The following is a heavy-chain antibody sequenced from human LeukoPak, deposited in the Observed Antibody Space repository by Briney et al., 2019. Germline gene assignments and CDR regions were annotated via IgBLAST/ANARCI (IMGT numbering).Heavy chain of an antibody. J-gene: IGHJ4*02. CDR3: ASGRQLGR. CDR1: GFSFSTYW. D-gene: IGHD6-13*01. CDR2: IKKDESEK. V-gene: IGHV3-7*03. Sequence: RGSLRLSCAASGFSFSTYWMSWVRQAPGKGLEWVANIKKDESEKYYVDSVKGRFTISRDNTKNSLYLQMNSLRVEDTAVYYCASGRQLGRGGQGTLVTVSS.